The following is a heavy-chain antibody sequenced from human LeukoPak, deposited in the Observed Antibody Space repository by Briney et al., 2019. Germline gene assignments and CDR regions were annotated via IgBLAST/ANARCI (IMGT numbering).Heavy chain of an antibody. CDR3: ARDTNYYDSSGSDY. D-gene: IGHD3-22*01. Sequence: GASVKVSCKASGGTFSSYAISWVRQAPGQGLEWMGGIIPIFGTANYAQKFQGRVTMTTDTSTSTAYMELRSLRSDDTAVYYCARDTNYYDSSGSDYWGQGTLVTVSS. J-gene: IGHJ4*02. CDR1: GGTFSSYA. V-gene: IGHV1-69*05. CDR2: IIPIFGTA.